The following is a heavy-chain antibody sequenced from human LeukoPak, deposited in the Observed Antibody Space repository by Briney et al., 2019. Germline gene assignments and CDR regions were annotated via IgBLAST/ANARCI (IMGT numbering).Heavy chain of an antibody. CDR3: AKDAKNYYDSSGYFDY. D-gene: IGHD3-22*01. Sequence: GGSLRLSCAASGSTFSSYAMSWVRQAPGKGLEWVSAISGSGGSTYYADSVKGRFTISRDNSKNTLYLQMNSLRAEDTAVYYCAKDAKNYYDSSGYFDYWGQGTLVTVSS. V-gene: IGHV3-23*01. CDR1: GSTFSSYA. J-gene: IGHJ4*02. CDR2: ISGSGGST.